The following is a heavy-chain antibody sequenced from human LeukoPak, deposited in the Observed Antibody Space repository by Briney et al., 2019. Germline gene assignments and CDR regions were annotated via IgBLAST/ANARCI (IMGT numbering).Heavy chain of an antibody. J-gene: IGHJ4*02. V-gene: IGHV1-24*01. CDR3: ATAGYGSGSYLGY. D-gene: IGHD3-10*01. CDR1: GYTLTELS. CDR2: FDPEDGEA. Sequence: ASVKVSCKVSGYTLTELSMHWVRQAPGKGLEWMGGFDPEDGEAIYAQKFQGRVTMTEGTSTDTAYMELSSLRSEDTAVYYCATAGYGSGSYLGYWGQGTLVTVSS.